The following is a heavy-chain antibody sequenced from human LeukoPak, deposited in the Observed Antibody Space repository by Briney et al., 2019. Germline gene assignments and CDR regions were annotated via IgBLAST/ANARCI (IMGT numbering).Heavy chain of an antibody. CDR3: ARAYHSSWYLNWFDP. CDR1: GGSISSYY. CDR2: IYYSGST. J-gene: IGHJ5*02. D-gene: IGHD6-13*01. Sequence: PSETLSLTCTVSGGSISSYYWSWIRQTPGKGLEWIGYIYYSGSTNFNPSLKSRVTISVDTSKNQFSLKMSSVTAADTAVYYCARAYHSSWYLNWFDPWGQGTLVTVSS. V-gene: IGHV4-59*08.